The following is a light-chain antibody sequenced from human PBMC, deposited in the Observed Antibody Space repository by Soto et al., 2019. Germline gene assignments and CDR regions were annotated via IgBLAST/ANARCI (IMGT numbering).Light chain of an antibody. CDR3: AAWDDSLNGPV. Sequence: QSVLTQPPSVSGAPGQRVTISCTGNSSNIGADFGVHWYQQLPGTGPKVLIYGNTNRPSGVPLRFSGSKSGTSASLTITGLQIDDEGDYFCAAWDDSLNGPVFGGGTKLTVL. CDR2: GNT. V-gene: IGLV1-40*01. J-gene: IGLJ3*02. CDR1: SSNIGADFG.